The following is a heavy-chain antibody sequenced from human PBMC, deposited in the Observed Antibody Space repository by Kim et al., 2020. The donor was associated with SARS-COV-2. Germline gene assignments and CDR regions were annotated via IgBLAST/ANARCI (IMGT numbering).Heavy chain of an antibody. CDR1: GYTFTGYY. J-gene: IGHJ4*02. D-gene: IGHD3-22*01. CDR2: INPNSGGT. V-gene: IGHV1-2*02. CDR3: ARVGTYYYDSSGYYYEY. Sequence: ASVKVSCKASGYTFTGYYMHWVRQAPGQGLEWMGWINPNSGGTNYAQKFQGRVTMTRDTSISTAYMELSRLRSDDTAVYYCARVGTYYYDSSGYYYEYWGQGTLVTVSS.